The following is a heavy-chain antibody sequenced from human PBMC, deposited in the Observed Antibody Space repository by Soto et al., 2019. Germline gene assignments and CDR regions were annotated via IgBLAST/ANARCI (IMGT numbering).Heavy chain of an antibody. CDR2: ISSSGSTI. J-gene: IGHJ5*02. D-gene: IGHD2-15*01. CDR3: ARDGSGDNNWFDP. V-gene: IGHV3-11*01. CDR1: GFTLSDYY. Sequence: GGSLSLSCAASGFTLSDYYMSWIRQAPGKGLEWVSYISSSGSTIYYADSVKGRFTISRDNAKNSLYLQMNSLRAEDTAVYYCARDGSGDNNWFDPWGQGTLVTVSS.